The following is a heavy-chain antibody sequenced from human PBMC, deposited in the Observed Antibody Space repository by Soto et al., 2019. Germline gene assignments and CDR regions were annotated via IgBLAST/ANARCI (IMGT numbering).Heavy chain of an antibody. J-gene: IGHJ5*02. V-gene: IGHV3-23*01. D-gene: IGHD2-2*01. Sequence: GGYLRLSCAASGFTFSSYAMSWVRQAPGKGLEWVSAISGSGGSTYYADSVKGRFTISRDNSKNTLYLQMNSLRAEDTAVYYCAKDPSRPAAIHLDPRFYLWGQGTLVTGSS. CDR3: AKDPSRPAAIHLDPRFYL. CDR1: GFTFSSYA. CDR2: ISGSGGST.